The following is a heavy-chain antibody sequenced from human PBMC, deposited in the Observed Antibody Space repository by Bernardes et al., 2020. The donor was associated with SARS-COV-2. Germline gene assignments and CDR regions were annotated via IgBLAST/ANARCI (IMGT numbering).Heavy chain of an antibody. D-gene: IGHD5-12*01. CDR2: VRSGGDIT. CDR1: GFTFSSYA. V-gene: IGHV3-23*01. J-gene: IGHJ6*02. Sequence: GGSLRLSCAASGFTFSSYAMAWVRRAPGAALEWVSTVRSGGDITYYADSVDGRFTISRDNSKNTLYLQMSTLRVEDSAIYYCARVPQMYNSGRQDYYGMDVWGHGTTVTVSS. CDR3: ARVPQMYNSGRQDYYGMDV.